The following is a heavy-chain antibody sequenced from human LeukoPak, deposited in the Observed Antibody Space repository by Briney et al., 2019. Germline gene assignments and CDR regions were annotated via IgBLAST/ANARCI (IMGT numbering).Heavy chain of an antibody. CDR2: INPNNGGT. Sequence: ASVKVSCKASGHTLTGYYMHWVRQAPGQGLEWMGWINPNNGGTSYAEKFQGWVTMTRDTSVSTAYMELSRLRSDDTAVYYCARDLSPWYDSSGYYYDYWGQGTLVTVSS. CDR3: ARDLSPWYDSSGYYYDY. J-gene: IGHJ4*02. CDR1: GHTLTGYY. V-gene: IGHV1-2*04. D-gene: IGHD3-22*01.